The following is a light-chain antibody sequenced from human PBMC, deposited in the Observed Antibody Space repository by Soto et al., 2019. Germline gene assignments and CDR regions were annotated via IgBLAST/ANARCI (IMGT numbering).Light chain of an antibody. J-gene: IGKJ3*01. Sequence: DIVMTQSPLSLPVTPGEPASISCRSSQSLLHSNGYNYLDWYLQKPGQSPQLLIYLGSNRASGVPDRFSGSGSGTDFTLKISTVEAEDVGVYYCMHALRTPPIFTFGPGTKVDIK. CDR1: QSLLHSNGYNY. CDR3: MHALRTPPIFT. CDR2: LGS. V-gene: IGKV2-28*01.